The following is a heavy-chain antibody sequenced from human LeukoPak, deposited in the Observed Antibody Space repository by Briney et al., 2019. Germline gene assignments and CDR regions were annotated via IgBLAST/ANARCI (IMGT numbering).Heavy chain of an antibody. CDR1: GFTFSSYS. CDR3: AELGITMIGGV. CDR2: ISSSGSTI. J-gene: IGHJ6*04. V-gene: IGHV3-48*04. Sequence: PGGSLRLSCAASGFTFSSYSMNWVRQAPGKGLGWVSYISSSGSTIYYAASVKGRFTISRDNAKNSLYLQMNSLRAEDTAVYYSAELGITMIGGVWGKGTTVTISS. D-gene: IGHD3-10*02.